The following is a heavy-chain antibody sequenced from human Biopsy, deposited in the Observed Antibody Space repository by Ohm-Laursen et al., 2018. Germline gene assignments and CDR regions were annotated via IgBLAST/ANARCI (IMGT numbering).Heavy chain of an antibody. CDR2: FNSDGSST. V-gene: IGHV3-74*01. D-gene: IGHD1-7*01. Sequence: SLRLSCAASGFTFSSYYMHWVRQAPGKELVWVSRFNSDGSSTSYADSVKGRFTISRDNANNTLYLQMNSLRAEDTAVYYCARGGGGNSRDWYFDLWGRGTLVTVSS. CDR3: ARGGGGNSRDWYFDL. CDR1: GFTFSSYY. J-gene: IGHJ2*01.